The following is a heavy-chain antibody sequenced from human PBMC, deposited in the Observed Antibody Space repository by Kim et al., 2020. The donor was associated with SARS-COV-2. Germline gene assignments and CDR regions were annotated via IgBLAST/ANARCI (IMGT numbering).Heavy chain of an antibody. CDR3: ANHFWSLNI. CDR2: T. D-gene: IGHD3-3*02. V-gene: IGHV3-23*01. J-gene: IGHJ3*02. Sequence: TNYNGSVEGRYPISRDNYRNTVYLQMTNLSAEDTAVYYCANHFWSLNIWGQGTVVTVSS.